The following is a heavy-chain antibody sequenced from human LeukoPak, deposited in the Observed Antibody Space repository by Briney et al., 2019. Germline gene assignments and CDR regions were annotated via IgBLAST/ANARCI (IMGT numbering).Heavy chain of an antibody. CDR3: AKERRFPLYYYGMDV. J-gene: IGHJ6*02. CDR1: RFTFSSYG. D-gene: IGHD2-21*01. V-gene: IGHV3-30*18. Sequence: GGSLRLSCAASRFTFSSYGMHWVRQAPCKGLEWVAVISYDGSNKYYADSVKGRFTISRDNSKNTLYLQMNSLRAEDTAVYYCAKERRFPLYYYGMDVWGQGTTVTVSS. CDR2: ISYDGSNK.